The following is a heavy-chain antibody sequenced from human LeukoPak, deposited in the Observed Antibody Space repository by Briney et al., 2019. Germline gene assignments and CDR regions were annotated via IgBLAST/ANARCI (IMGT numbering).Heavy chain of an antibody. V-gene: IGHV1-3*01. CDR3: ARDQPPYYDILTGHQTYYYYGMDV. J-gene: IGHJ6*02. CDR1: GYTFSTYA. CDR2: INAANGNT. D-gene: IGHD3-9*01. Sequence: ASVNVSCKASGYTFSTYAMHWVRQAPGQRLEWMGWINAANGNTKYSQKFQGRVTITRDTSASTGYMELSSLSSEDTAVYYCARDQPPYYDILTGHQTYYYYGMDVWGQGTTVTVSS.